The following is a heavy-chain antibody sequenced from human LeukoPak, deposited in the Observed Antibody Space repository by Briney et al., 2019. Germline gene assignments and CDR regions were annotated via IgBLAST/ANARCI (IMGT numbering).Heavy chain of an antibody. D-gene: IGHD2-2*01. Sequence: SVKVSCKASGGTFSSYAISWVRQAPGQGLEWMGGIIPIFGTANYAQKFQGRVTITADKSTSTAYMELSGLRSEDTAVYYCASEEPAAPGPPYYYYYYGMDVWGKGTTVTVSS. CDR1: GGTFSSYA. CDR3: ASEEPAAPGPPYYYYYYGMDV. V-gene: IGHV1-69*06. CDR2: IIPIFGTA. J-gene: IGHJ6*04.